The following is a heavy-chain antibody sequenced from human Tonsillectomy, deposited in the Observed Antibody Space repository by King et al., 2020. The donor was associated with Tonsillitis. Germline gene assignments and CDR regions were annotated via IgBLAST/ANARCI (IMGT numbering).Heavy chain of an antibody. CDR3: AKCPYDFWSGGRYYAMYA. Sequence: ESGGGLVQPGGSLRLSCAASGFTFRTHAMTWVRQAPGRGLEWVSVMSGAGARTYHADSVKGRFTISRDNSRNTLSLQMNSLRAEDTAVYYCAKCPYDFWSGGRYYAMYAWGRGTTVTVSS. CDR2: MSGAGART. D-gene: IGHD3-3*01. V-gene: IGHV3-23*01. CDR1: GFTFRTHA. J-gene: IGHJ6*02.